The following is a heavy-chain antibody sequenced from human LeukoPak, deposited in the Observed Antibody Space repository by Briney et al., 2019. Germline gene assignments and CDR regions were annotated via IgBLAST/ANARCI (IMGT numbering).Heavy chain of an antibody. D-gene: IGHD5-24*01. V-gene: IGHV3-21*01. Sequence: GGSLRLSCAASGFTFSNYAMTWVRQAPGKGLEWVSSLSSRSRYIYYADSLKGRFTISRDNAKNSLYLQMNSLRAEDTAVYYCARTCRDGYNLEYYFDYWGQGTLVTVSS. CDR3: ARTCRDGYNLEYYFDY. CDR2: LSSRSRYI. J-gene: IGHJ4*02. CDR1: GFTFSNYA.